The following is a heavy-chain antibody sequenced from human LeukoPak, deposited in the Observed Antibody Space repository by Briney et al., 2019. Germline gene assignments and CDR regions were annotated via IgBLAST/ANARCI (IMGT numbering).Heavy chain of an antibody. D-gene: IGHD5-12*01. J-gene: IGHJ4*02. CDR1: GYTFSDYY. Sequence: ASVKVSCKTSGYTFSDYYMHWVRQAPGQGLEWMGWINSNSGGPKYAQKFQGRVTMTRDTSINTVYMELNTLISDDTAIYYCARYLSGYDYFDYWGQGTLVTVSS. V-gene: IGHV1-2*02. CDR3: ARYLSGYDYFDY. CDR2: INSNSGGP.